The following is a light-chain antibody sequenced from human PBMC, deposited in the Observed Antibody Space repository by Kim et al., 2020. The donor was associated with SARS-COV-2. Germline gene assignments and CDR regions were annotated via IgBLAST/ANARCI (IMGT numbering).Light chain of an antibody. J-gene: IGLJ2*01. V-gene: IGLV2-14*03. CDR1: SSDVGGYNY. CDR3: SSYTSSSIVV. CDR2: DVS. Sequence: GQSITISCTGTSSDVGGYNYVSWYQQHPGKAPILMIYDVSNRPSGVSNRFSGSKSGNTASLTISGLQAEDEADYYCSSYTSSSIVVFGGGTQLTVL.